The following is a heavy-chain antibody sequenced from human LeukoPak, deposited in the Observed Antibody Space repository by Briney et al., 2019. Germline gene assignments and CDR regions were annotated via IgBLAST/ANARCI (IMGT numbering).Heavy chain of an antibody. Sequence: SETLSLTCTVSGGSISSFYWSWIRQPPGKGLEWIGYIYYSGSTNYNPSLKSRVTISVDTSKNQFSLKLSSVTAADTAVYYCARSAFGDYSFDYWGQGTLVTVSS. D-gene: IGHD3-16*01. CDR1: GGSISSFY. J-gene: IGHJ4*02. CDR2: IYYSGST. V-gene: IGHV4-59*01. CDR3: ARSAFGDYSFDY.